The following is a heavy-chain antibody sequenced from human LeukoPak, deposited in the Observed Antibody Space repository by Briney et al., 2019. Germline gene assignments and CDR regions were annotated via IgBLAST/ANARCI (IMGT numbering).Heavy chain of an antibody. D-gene: IGHD3-3*01. CDR2: INHSGST. CDR3: ARGIPPRGPTVFGVVRPKYNWFDP. CDR1: GGSFSGYY. Sequence: SETLSLTCAVYGGSFSGYYWSWIRQPPGKGLEWIGEINHSGSTNYNPSLKSRVTISVDTSKNQFSLKLSSVTAADTAVYYCARGIPPRGPTVFGVVRPKYNWFDPWGQGNLVTVSS. J-gene: IGHJ5*02. V-gene: IGHV4-34*01.